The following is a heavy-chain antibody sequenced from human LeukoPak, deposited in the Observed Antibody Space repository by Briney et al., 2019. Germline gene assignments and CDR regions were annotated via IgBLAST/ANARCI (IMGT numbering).Heavy chain of an antibody. CDR3: ARWVPGWGAFDI. CDR1: GYTFTNYD. J-gene: IGHJ3*02. V-gene: IGHV1-8*01. CDR2: MNPNSGDT. D-gene: IGHD3-10*01. Sequence: ASVKVSCKASGYTFTNYDINWVRQATGQGLEWMGWMNPNSGDTGYAQKFQGRVTMTRSTSMSTAYMELNNLRSEDTAVYYCARWVPGWGAFDIWGQGTMVTVSS.